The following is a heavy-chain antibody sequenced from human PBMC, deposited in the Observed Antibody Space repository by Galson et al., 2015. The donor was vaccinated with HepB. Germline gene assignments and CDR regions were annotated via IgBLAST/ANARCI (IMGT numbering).Heavy chain of an antibody. CDR1: GFTVGNSY. CDR3: ARNHRTLLGLPYSSDALDI. V-gene: IGHV3-53*04. Sequence: SLRLSCAASGFTVGNSYMSWVRQAPGKGLEWVSIIYSGGNTYYADSVKGRFTISRHDSENKLWLQMNGLRTEDTAIYFCARNHRTLLGLPYSSDALDIWGQGAMVAVSS. CDR2: IYSGGNT. D-gene: IGHD3/OR15-3a*01. J-gene: IGHJ3*02.